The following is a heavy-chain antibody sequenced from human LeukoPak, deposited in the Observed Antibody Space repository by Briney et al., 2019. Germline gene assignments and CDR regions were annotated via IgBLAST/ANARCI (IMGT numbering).Heavy chain of an antibody. CDR2: INPSGGST. D-gene: IGHD3-22*01. Sequence: GASVKVSCTASGYTFTSYYMHWVRQAPGQGLEWMGIINPSGGSTSYAQKFQGRVTMTRDTSTSTVYMELSSLRSEDTAVYYCARSHYYDSSGYVFDYWGQGTLVTVSS. V-gene: IGHV1-46*01. CDR3: ARSHYYDSSGYVFDY. J-gene: IGHJ4*02. CDR1: GYTFTSYY.